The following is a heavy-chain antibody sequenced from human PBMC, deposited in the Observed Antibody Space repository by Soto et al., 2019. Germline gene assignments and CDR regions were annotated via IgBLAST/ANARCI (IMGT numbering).Heavy chain of an antibody. J-gene: IGHJ6*03. Sequence: SETLSLTCTVSGDSISTYYWSWVRQPPGKGPEWIGYIYYTGSTNYNSSLKSRVTISVDTSKNQFSLKLSSVTAADTAVYYCARGRYGVLTGYYPWSYHYYMDVWGKGTTVTVSS. CDR2: IYYTGST. V-gene: IGHV4-59*01. CDR3: ARGRYGVLTGYYPWSYHYYMDV. CDR1: GDSISTYY. D-gene: IGHD3-9*01.